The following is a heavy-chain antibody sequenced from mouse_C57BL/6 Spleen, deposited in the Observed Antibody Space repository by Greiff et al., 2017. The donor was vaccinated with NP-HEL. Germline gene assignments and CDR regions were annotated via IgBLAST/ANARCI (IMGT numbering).Heavy chain of an antibody. D-gene: IGHD2-4*01. CDR3: ARGDYDVWYFDV. CDR2: ISSGSSTI. J-gene: IGHJ1*03. Sequence: DVMLVESGGGLVKPGGSLKLSCAASGFTFSDYGMHWVRQAPEKGLEWVAYISSGSSTIYYADTVKGRFTISRDNAKNTLFLQMTSLRSEDTAMYYCARGDYDVWYFDVWGTGTTVTVSS. V-gene: IGHV5-17*01. CDR1: GFTFSDYG.